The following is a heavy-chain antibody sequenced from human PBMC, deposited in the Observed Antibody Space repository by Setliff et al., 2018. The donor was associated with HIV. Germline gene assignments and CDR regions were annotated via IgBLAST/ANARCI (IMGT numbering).Heavy chain of an antibody. CDR3: ARDAGHSGYAWNY. V-gene: IGHV1-69*13. Sequence: SVKVSCKASGGTFSSYAISWVRQAPGQGLEWMGRIIPIFGTANYAQRFQGRVTFTADESTSTVYMELRSLRSEDTSMYYCARDAGHSGYAWNYWGQGTLVTVSS. CDR1: GGTFSSYA. J-gene: IGHJ4*02. CDR2: IIPIFGTA. D-gene: IGHD5-12*01.